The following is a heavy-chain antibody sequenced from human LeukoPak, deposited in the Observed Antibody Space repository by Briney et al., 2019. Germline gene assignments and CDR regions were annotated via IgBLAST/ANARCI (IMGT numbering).Heavy chain of an antibody. CDR1: GYNFRAYD. D-gene: IGHD1-1*01. J-gene: IGHJ4*02. V-gene: IGHV1-18*01. CDR2: ISVYNGDT. Sequence: ASVKVSCKASGYNFRAYDITWVRQAPGQGLEWMGWISVYNGDTKYAQNIQGRVTMTTDTSTSTAYMELRSLRSDDTAVYYCARASGPLNPLGYWGQGTLVTVSS. CDR3: ARASGPLNPLGY.